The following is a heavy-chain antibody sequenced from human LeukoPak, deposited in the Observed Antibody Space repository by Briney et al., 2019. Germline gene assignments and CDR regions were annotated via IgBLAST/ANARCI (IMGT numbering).Heavy chain of an antibody. V-gene: IGHV4-61*05. CDR3: ARALRLWGGNSGIAFDI. D-gene: IGHD4-23*01. Sequence: SETLSFTCTFSGGSLSTRIYCWGWIRQPPGKGLGWIGYIYNSGSTNYNHSLKSRITISEDMSNNQFSLKLSSVTAADTAVYYCARALRLWGGNSGIAFDIWGQGTMVTVSS. CDR2: IYNSGST. J-gene: IGHJ3*02. CDR1: GGSLSTRIYC.